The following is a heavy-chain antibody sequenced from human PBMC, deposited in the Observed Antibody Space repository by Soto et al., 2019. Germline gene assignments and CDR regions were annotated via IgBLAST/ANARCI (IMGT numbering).Heavy chain of an antibody. Sequence: SETLSLTCTVSGGSISSGDYYWSWIRQPPGKGLEWTGYIYYSGSTYYNPSLKSRVTISVDTSKNQFSLKLSSVTAADTAVYYCASHMVRGVISYYYGMDVWGQGTTVTVSS. V-gene: IGHV4-30-4*01. CDR1: GGSISSGDYY. CDR3: ASHMVRGVISYYYGMDV. CDR2: IYYSGST. J-gene: IGHJ6*02. D-gene: IGHD3-10*01.